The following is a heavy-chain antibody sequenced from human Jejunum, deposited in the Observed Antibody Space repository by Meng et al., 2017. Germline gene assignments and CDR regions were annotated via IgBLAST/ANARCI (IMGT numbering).Heavy chain of an antibody. CDR3: AREEWQHGSSFDV. J-gene: IGHJ4*02. D-gene: IGHD6-6*01. CDR2: INTSTGKP. Sequence: QVQLGQAGEELKKPGASGKVAGMASGYPFISDPRTWVRHAPGQGPEWMGWINTSTGKPTYAQGFTGRFAFSLDISVNTAYLEISSLKGDDTAMYYCAREEWQHGSSFDVWGQGTLVTVSS. V-gene: IGHV7-4-1*02. CDR1: GYPFISDP.